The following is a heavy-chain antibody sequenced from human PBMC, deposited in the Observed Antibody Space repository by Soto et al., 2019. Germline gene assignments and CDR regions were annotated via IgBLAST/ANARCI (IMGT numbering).Heavy chain of an antibody. J-gene: IGHJ6*02. D-gene: IGHD6-6*01. V-gene: IGHV3-48*02. CDR3: ARDPCSSSFCYYYGMDV. Sequence: GGSLRLSCAASGFTFSSYSMNWVRQAPGKGLEWVSYISSSSSTIYYADSVKGRFTISRDNAKNSLYLQMNSLRDEDTAVYYCARDPCSSSFCYYYGMDVWGQGTTVTVSS. CDR1: GFTFSSYS. CDR2: ISSSSSTI.